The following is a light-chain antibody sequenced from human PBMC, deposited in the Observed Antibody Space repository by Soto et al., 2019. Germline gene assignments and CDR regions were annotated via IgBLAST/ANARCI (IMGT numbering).Light chain of an antibody. CDR2: GAS. CDR1: QSVSSSY. V-gene: IGKV3-20*01. Sequence: EIVLTQSPGTLSLSPGERATLSCRASQSVSSSYLAWYQQKPGQAPRLLIYGASSRATGIPDRFSGSGSGTDLTLTISRLEPEDFSVYYGQQYVSSPPNTFGRGTKLEIK. J-gene: IGKJ2*01. CDR3: QQYVSSPPNT.